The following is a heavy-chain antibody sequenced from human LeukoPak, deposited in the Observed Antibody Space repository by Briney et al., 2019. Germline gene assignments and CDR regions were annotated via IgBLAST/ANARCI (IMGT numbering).Heavy chain of an antibody. CDR3: ARVSLERRIFDY. CDR1: GGSISSYY. J-gene: IGHJ4*02. Sequence: SETLSLTCTVSGGSISSYYWSWIRQPAGKGLEWIGRIHTSGSTNYNPSLKSRVTMSVDTSKKQFSLKLSSVTAADTAVYYCARVSLERRIFDYWGQGTLVTVSS. V-gene: IGHV4-4*07. D-gene: IGHD1-1*01. CDR2: IHTSGST.